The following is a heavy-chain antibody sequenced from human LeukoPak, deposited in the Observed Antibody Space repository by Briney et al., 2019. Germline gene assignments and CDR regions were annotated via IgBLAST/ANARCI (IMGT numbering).Heavy chain of an antibody. CDR3: ATSYGSGSPWGY. Sequence: ASVKVSCKASGYTFTGYYMHWVRQAPGQGLEWMGWINPNSGGTNYAQKFQGWVTMARDTSISTAYMELSRLRSDDTAVYYCATSYGSGSPWGYWGQGTLVTVSS. D-gene: IGHD3-10*01. CDR1: GYTFTGYY. J-gene: IGHJ4*02. CDR2: INPNSGGT. V-gene: IGHV1-2*04.